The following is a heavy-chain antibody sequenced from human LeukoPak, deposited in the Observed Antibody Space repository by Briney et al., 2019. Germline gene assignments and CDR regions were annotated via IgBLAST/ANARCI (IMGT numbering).Heavy chain of an antibody. V-gene: IGHV3-30*02. CDR3: ARDPGYYDSSGSPVPDAFDI. CDR1: GFTFSSYG. Sequence: GGSLRLSCAASGFTFSSYGMHWVRQAPGKGLEWVAFIRYDGSNKYYADSVKGRFTISRDNSKNTLYLQMNSLRAEDTAVYYCARDPGYYDSSGSPVPDAFDIWGQGTMVTVSS. CDR2: IRYDGSNK. D-gene: IGHD3-22*01. J-gene: IGHJ3*02.